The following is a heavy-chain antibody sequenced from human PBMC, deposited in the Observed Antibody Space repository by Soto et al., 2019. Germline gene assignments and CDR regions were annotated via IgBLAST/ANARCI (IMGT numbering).Heavy chain of an antibody. CDR2: TYYRSNWRH. CDR1: GDSVSSTTAA. D-gene: IGHD6-19*01. J-gene: IGHJ4*02. CDR3: ARGVAGSGFDL. Sequence: SETLSLTCAISGDSVSSTTAAWNWIRSSPSRGLEWLGRTYYRSNWRHDYAVSVKSRITVNPDTSNNHFSLQLNSVTPDDTAVYYCARGVAGSGFDLWGQGTLVTVSS. V-gene: IGHV6-1*01.